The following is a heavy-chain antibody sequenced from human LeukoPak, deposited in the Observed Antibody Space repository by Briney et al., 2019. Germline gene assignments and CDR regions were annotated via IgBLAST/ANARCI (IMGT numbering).Heavy chain of an antibody. D-gene: IGHD3-10*01. CDR3: ARDPLEGSGNLDY. CDR1: GYTFTSYY. J-gene: IGHJ4*02. Sequence: ASVKVSCKASGYTFTSYYMHWVRQAPGRALELMGIINPSGGSTSYAQKSQGRVTMTRDTSTSTVYMELSSLRSEDTAVYYCARDPLEGSGNLDYWGQGTLVTVSS. CDR2: INPSGGST. V-gene: IGHV1-46*01.